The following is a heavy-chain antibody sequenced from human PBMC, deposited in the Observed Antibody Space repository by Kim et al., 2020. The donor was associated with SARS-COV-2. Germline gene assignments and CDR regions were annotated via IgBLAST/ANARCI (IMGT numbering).Heavy chain of an antibody. Sequence: SETLSLTCTVSGGSISSYYWSWIRQPPGMGLEWIGYISHSGITNYNPSLKSRVTMSVDTSKNQFSLKLSSVTAADTAVYYCARQGGYNYADYAKYFDYWGQGTLVTFSS. J-gene: IGHJ4*02. D-gene: IGHD5-18*01. CDR2: ISHSGIT. CDR3: ARQGGYNYADYAKYFDY. CDR1: GGSISSYY. V-gene: IGHV4-59*08.